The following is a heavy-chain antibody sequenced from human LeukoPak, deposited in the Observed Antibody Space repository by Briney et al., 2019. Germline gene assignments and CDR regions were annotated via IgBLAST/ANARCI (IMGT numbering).Heavy chain of an antibody. D-gene: IGHD3-9*01. V-gene: IGHV4-39*07. J-gene: IGHJ5*02. CDR3: ARRGLDYDILTGYTDWFDP. CDR2: ISYSGST. CDR1: GGSISSSSYY. Sequence: PSETLSLTCSVSGGSISSSSYYWSWIRQPPGKGLEWIASISYSGSTYYNPSLKSRVTISVDTSKNQFSLKLSSVTAADTAVYYCARRGLDYDILTGYTDWFDPWGQGTLVTVSS.